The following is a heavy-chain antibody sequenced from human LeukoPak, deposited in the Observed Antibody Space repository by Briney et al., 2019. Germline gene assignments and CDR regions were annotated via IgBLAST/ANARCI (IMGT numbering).Heavy chain of an antibody. CDR2: IYHSGST. CDR3: ARKREGYQLPTMRQYTWFDS. V-gene: IGHV4-38-2*02. J-gene: IGHJ5*01. Sequence: SETLSLTCTVSGYSISSGYYWGWIRQPPGQGLEWIGSIYHSGSTYYNPSLKSRVTISVDTSKNQFSLKLSSVTAADTAVYYCARKREGYQLPTMRQYTWFDSWGQGTLVTVSS. CDR1: GYSISSGYY. D-gene: IGHD2-2*01.